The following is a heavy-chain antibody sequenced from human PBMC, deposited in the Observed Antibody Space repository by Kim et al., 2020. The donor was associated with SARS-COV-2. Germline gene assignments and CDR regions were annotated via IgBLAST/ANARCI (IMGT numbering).Heavy chain of an antibody. Sequence: YAQKFQGRVTITADESTSTAYMELSSLRSEDTAVYYCARDPHGDPGYFGYWGQGTLVTVSS. D-gene: IGHD4-17*01. V-gene: IGHV1-69*01. CDR3: ARDPHGDPGYFGY. J-gene: IGHJ4*02.